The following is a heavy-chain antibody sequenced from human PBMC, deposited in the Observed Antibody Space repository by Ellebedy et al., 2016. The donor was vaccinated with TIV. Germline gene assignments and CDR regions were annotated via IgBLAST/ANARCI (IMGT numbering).Heavy chain of an antibody. V-gene: IGHV4-59*12. CDR2: MTSSGNT. CDR3: ARVSNLKGADY. CDR1: GGSMRSYS. D-gene: IGHD1-26*01. Sequence: MPSETLSLTCSVSGGSMRSYSWNWIRQAPGKGLEWIGEMTSSGNTNHNPSLKSRVSISVDTSKNQFSLKLTSVTAADTAVYYCARVSNLKGADYWGQGTLVTVSS. J-gene: IGHJ4*02.